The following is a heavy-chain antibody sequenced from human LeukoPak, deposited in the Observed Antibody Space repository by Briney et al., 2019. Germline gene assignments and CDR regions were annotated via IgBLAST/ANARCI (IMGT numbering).Heavy chain of an antibody. D-gene: IGHD2-2*03. CDR2: MKPNSGKT. V-gene: IGHV1-8*01. CDR3: ARGPPDGYCSSTSCYWSWFDP. CDR1: GYTFTRYD. Sequence: GAPVRVSCKASGYTFTRYDINWGRQATGQGLEWRGWMKPNSGKTGYAQKFQGRVTMTRNTSISTAYMELSSLRSEDTAVYYCARGPPDGYCSSTSCYWSWFDPWGQGTLVTVSS. J-gene: IGHJ5*02.